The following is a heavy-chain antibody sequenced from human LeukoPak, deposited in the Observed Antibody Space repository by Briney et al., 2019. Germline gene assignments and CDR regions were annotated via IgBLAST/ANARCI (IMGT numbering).Heavy chain of an antibody. CDR3: ARLHSYHGSGRGLDY. CDR2: IYYSGSS. D-gene: IGHD3-10*01. Sequence: SETLSLTCTVSGGSISSYYWSWIRQPPGKGLEWIGYIYYSGSSIYNPSLKSRLTISVDTSKNQFYLKLTSVTAADTAVYYCARLHSYHGSGRGLDYWGQGTLVTASS. J-gene: IGHJ4*02. CDR1: GGSISSYY. V-gene: IGHV4-59*08.